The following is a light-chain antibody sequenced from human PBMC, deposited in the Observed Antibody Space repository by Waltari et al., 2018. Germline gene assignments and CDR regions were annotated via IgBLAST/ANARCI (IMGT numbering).Light chain of an antibody. V-gene: IGLV3-25*03. CDR1: ALSKQC. CDR2: TDS. CDR3: QSAHSNGSDVV. J-gene: IGLJ2*01. Sequence: SYELTQPPSVSVSPGQTARITCSGDALSKQCGYGYQQKSGRAPVLMIYTDSGRPSGIPERFSVSSSGTTVTLTISAVQPEDEADYYCQSAHSNGSDVVFGGGTKLTVL.